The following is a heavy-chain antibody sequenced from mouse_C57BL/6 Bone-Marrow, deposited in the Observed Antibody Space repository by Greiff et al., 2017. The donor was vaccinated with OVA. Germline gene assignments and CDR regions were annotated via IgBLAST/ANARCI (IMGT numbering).Heavy chain of an antibody. CDR3: ARRPDDGYYDYFDY. Sequence: EVKLVESGGGLVKPGGSLKLSCAASGFTFSSYTMSWVRQTPEKRLEWVATISGGGGSTYYPDSVKGRFTISRDNAKNTLYLQMSSLRSEDTALYYCARRPDDGYYDYFDYWGQGTTLTVSS. CDR1: GFTFSSYT. V-gene: IGHV5-9*01. D-gene: IGHD2-3*01. CDR2: ISGGGGST. J-gene: IGHJ2*01.